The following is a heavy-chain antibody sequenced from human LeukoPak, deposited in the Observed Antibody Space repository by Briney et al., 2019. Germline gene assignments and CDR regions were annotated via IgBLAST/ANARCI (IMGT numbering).Heavy chain of an antibody. D-gene: IGHD6-19*01. CDR2: IYHSGST. V-gene: IGHV4-4*02. Sequence: SETLSLTCAVSGGSISSSNWWSWVRQPPGKGLEWIGEIYHSGSTNYNPSLKSRVTISVDKSKNQFSLKLSSVTAADTAVYYCARGNPLSDWYAHFDYWGQGTLVAVSS. J-gene: IGHJ4*02. CDR3: ARGNPLSDWYAHFDY. CDR1: GGSISSSNW.